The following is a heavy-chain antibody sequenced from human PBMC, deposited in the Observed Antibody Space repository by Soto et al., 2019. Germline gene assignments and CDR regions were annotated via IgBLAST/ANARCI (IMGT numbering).Heavy chain of an antibody. CDR1: GGTFSSYT. V-gene: IGHV1-69*02. D-gene: IGHD3-9*01. CDR2: IIPILGIA. CDR3: AIEYYDILTGPRAPNWFDP. J-gene: IGHJ5*02. Sequence: SVKVSCKASGGTFSSYTISWVRQAPGQGLEWMGRIIPILGIANYAQKFQGRVTITADKSTSTAYMELSSLRSEDTAVYYCAIEYYDILTGPRAPNWFDPWGQGTLVTVS.